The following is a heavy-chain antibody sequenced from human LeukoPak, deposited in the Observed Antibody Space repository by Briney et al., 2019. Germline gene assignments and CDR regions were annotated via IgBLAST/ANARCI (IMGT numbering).Heavy chain of an antibody. J-gene: IGHJ4*02. CDR2: ISAYNGNT. D-gene: IGHD3-9*01. CDR1: GYIFTSYG. V-gene: IGHV1-18*01. CDR3: ARVGDILTGYYNRGPIDY. Sequence: ASVKVSCKASGYIFTSYGISWVRQAPGQGLEWMGWISAYNGNTDYAQKLQGRVTMTTDTSTSTGYMELRSLRSDDTAVYYCARVGDILTGYYNRGPIDYWGQGTLVTVSS.